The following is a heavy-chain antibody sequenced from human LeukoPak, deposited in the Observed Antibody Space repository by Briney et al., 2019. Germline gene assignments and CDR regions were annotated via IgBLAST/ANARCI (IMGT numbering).Heavy chain of an antibody. V-gene: IGHV1-18*01. Sequence: ASVKVSCKASGYTFTSYGISWVRQAPGQGLEWRGWISAYNGNTNHAQKLQGRVTMTTDTSTSTAYMELRSLRSDDTAVYYCARNRGYDSSGYYYDYYYGMDVWGQGTTVTVSS. D-gene: IGHD3-22*01. J-gene: IGHJ6*02. CDR1: GYTFTSYG. CDR2: ISAYNGNT. CDR3: ARNRGYDSSGYYYDYYYGMDV.